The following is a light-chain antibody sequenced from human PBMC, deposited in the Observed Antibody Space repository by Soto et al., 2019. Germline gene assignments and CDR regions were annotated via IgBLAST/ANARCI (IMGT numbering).Light chain of an antibody. J-gene: IGLJ1*01. CDR1: SGDIGSYNR. CDR2: EVT. Sequence: SALTQPASVSGSPGQSITISCTGTSGDIGSYNRVSWYQQHPGKAPKLIIYEVTDRPSGVSNRFSGSKSGNTASLTISGRQAEDESEYCCSSYTNINPRAFGFGTVTKLTLL. V-gene: IGLV2-14*01. CDR3: SSYTNINPRAFG.